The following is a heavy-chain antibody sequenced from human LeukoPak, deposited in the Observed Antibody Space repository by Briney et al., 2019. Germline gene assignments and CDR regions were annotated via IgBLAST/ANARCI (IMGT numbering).Heavy chain of an antibody. CDR1: GFTFSDYY. CDR2: ISATGTHT. V-gene: IGHV3-11*06. Sequence: PGGSLRLSCAASGFTFSDYYITWIRRAPGKGLEWVSHISATGTHTHYADSVKGRFTISRDNAKNSLYLQMTSLRADDTAVYYCAREPSCSSTSCQILHDAFDIWGQGTMVTVSS. D-gene: IGHD2-2*01. CDR3: AREPSCSSTSCQILHDAFDI. J-gene: IGHJ3*02.